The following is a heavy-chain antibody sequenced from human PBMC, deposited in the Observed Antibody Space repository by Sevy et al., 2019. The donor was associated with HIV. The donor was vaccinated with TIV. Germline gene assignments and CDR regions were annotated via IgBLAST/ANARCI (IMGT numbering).Heavy chain of an antibody. CDR1: GFLFSSYD. D-gene: IGHD4-17*01. Sequence: GGSLRLSCAASGFLFSSYDMNWVRQAPGKGLEWVSYISNSGSTTQYSDSVRGRFTISRDDAKRSLYLQMNSLRAEETAVYYCARDLPPSATTVAHFDCWGQGTLVTVSS. V-gene: IGHV3-48*03. CDR2: ISNSGSTT. CDR3: ARDLPPSATTVAHFDC. J-gene: IGHJ4*02.